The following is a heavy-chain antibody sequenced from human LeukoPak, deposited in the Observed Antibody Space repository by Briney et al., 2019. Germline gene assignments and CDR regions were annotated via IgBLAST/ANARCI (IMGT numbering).Heavy chain of an antibody. Sequence: EAGGSLRLSCAASGFTFSSYGMHWVRQAPGKGLEWVALIWYDGSSKHYADSVRGRFTISRDNFKNTLYLQMNSLRAEDTAVYYCARDFELSHWGQGTLVTVSS. J-gene: IGHJ4*02. D-gene: IGHD3-16*02. CDR3: ARDFELSH. CDR2: IWYDGSSK. CDR1: GFTFSSYG. V-gene: IGHV3-33*01.